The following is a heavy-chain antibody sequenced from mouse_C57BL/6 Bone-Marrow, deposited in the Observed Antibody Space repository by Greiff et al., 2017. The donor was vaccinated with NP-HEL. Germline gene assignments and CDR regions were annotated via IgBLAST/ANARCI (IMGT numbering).Heavy chain of an antibody. V-gene: IGHV5-6*02. CDR1: GFTFSSYG. J-gene: IGHJ1*03. Sequence: EVKLQESGGDLVKPGGSLKLSCAASGFTFSSYGMSWVRQTPDKRLEWVATISSGGSYTYYPDSVKGRFTISRDNAKNTLYLQLSSLKSEDTAMDYGARRPPFYYYGSSHWYFDVWGTGTTVTVSS. D-gene: IGHD1-1*01. CDR2: ISSGGSYT. CDR3: ARRPPFYYYGSSHWYFDV.